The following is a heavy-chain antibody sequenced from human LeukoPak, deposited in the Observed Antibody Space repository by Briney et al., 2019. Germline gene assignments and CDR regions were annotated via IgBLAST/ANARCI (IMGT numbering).Heavy chain of an antibody. J-gene: IGHJ4*02. CDR3: AEGGLCGAKGDLYGDFDY. V-gene: IGHV3-23*01. D-gene: IGHD4-17*01. CDR1: GFIFSTYA. CDR2: ISRSGDST. Sequence: GGSLRLSCATSGFIFSTYAMNWVRQAPGKGLEWVSSISRSGDSTYDADSVKGRFTISRDNSKNTLYLQMNSLRAEDTAVYYCAEGGLCGAKGDLYGDFDYWGQGTLVTVSS.